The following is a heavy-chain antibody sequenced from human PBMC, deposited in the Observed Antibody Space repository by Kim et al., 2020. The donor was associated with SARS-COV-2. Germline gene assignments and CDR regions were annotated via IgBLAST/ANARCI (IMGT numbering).Heavy chain of an antibody. D-gene: IGHD6-19*01. CDR2: ITGDGDRT. Sequence: GGSLRLSCAASGFTFEDYAMHWVRQVPGKSLEWVSLITGDGDRTSYADSVKGRFTISRDNSKNSMYLQMNSLRNEDYALYYCAKMSLGSGWTHSFDSWGQGTLVTVPS. V-gene: IGHV3-43*02. CDR3: AKMSLGSGWTHSFDS. CDR1: GFTFEDYA. J-gene: IGHJ4*02.